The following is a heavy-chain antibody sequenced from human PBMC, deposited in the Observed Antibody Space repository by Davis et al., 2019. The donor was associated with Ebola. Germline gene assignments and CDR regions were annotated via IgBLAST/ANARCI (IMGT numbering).Heavy chain of an antibody. Sequence: GESLKISCAASGFTFRSYGMHWVRQAQGKGLEWVAVISYDGSNKYYADSVKGRFTISRDNSKKTLYLQMNSLRPEDTAMYFCAKDPSPGDYYYYGMDVWGQGTTVTVSS. J-gene: IGHJ6*02. CDR3: AKDPSPGDYYYYGMDV. CDR2: ISYDGSNK. V-gene: IGHV3-30*18. D-gene: IGHD3-10*01. CDR1: GFTFRSYG.